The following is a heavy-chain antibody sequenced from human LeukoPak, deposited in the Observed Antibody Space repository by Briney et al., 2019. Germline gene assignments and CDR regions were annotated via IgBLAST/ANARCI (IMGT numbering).Heavy chain of an antibody. Sequence: SETLSLTCTVSGGSLSSYYWSWLRQPPGKGLEWVGYIYYSGSTNYNPSLKSRVTISVDTSKNQFSLKLSSVTAADTAVYYCARGTYYYDSSGYYLKNYFDYWGQGTLVTVSS. V-gene: IGHV4-59*01. D-gene: IGHD3-22*01. J-gene: IGHJ4*02. CDR1: GGSLSSYY. CDR3: ARGTYYYDSSGYYLKNYFDY. CDR2: IYYSGST.